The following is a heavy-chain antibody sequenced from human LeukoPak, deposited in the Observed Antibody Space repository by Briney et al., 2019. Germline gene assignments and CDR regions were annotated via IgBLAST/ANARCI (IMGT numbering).Heavy chain of an antibody. CDR3: ARSFGGHFDL. CDR2: IRTDGTTT. J-gene: IGHJ2*01. V-gene: IGHV3-48*03. D-gene: IGHD3-16*01. CDR1: GFTFSGSE. Sequence: GGSLRLSCTASGFTFSGSEMSWVRQTPGKGLEWLSNIRTDGTTTYYADSVKGRFTISRDNAENSLYLQMDRLRPDDTALYYCARSFGGHFDLWGRGTLFTVSS.